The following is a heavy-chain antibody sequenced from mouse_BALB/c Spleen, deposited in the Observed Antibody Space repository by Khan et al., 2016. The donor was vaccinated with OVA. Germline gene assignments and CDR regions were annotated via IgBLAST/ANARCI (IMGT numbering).Heavy chain of an antibody. J-gene: IGHJ3*01. CDR2: ISPGSGDT. CDR1: GYTFTDYY. D-gene: IGHD1-2*01. CDR3: ARRNYFGYTFAY. V-gene: IGHV1-77*01. Sequence: QVQLKESGAELARPGASVKLSCKASGYTFTDYYINWVKQRTGQGLEWIGEISPGSGDTYYNERFKGTATLTADKSSSTAYMQLSSLTSEASAVYCCARRNYFGYTFAYWGQGTLVTVSA.